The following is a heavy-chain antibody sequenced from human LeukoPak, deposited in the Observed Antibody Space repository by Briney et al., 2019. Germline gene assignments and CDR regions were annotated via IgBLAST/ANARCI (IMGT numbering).Heavy chain of an antibody. CDR3: ARAYSSSLD. V-gene: IGHV3-48*01. CDR1: GFTFSSYG. CDR2: ISSVITTK. D-gene: IGHD6-6*01. Sequence: QPGGSLRLSCAASGFTFSSYGMNWVRQAPGKGLEWVSYISSVITTKYYADSVKGRFTISRDNAKNSLYLQMNSLRAEDTAMYYCARAYSSSLDWGQGTLVTVSS. J-gene: IGHJ4*02.